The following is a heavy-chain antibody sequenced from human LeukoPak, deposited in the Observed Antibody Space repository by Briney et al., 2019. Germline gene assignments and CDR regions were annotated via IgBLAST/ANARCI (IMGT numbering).Heavy chain of an antibody. V-gene: IGHV3-33*01. CDR2: IWYDGSNK. D-gene: IGHD6-19*01. J-gene: IGHJ4*02. CDR3: ARDESLGNGGYFDY. CDR1: GFTFSRYG. Sequence: GGSRRLSCAAPGFTFSRYGMNWVRKAPGKGREWVAVIWYDGSNKYYEDSVKGRFTISRDNSKNTLYLQMNSLRAEDTAVYYCARDESLGNGGYFDYWGQGSLVTVSS.